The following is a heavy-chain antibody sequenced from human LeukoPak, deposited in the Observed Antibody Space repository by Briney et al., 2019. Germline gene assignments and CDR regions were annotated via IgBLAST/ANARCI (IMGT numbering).Heavy chain of an antibody. CDR3: AVLMITFGGVIAQTLTLDY. J-gene: IGHJ4*02. D-gene: IGHD3-16*02. CDR2: INTNSGGT. V-gene: IGHV1-2*06. Sequence: ASVKVSCKASGYTFTGYYMHWVRQAPGQGLEWMGRINTNSGGTNYAQKFQGRVTMTRDTSISTAYMELSRLRSDDTAVYYCAVLMITFGGVIAQTLTLDYWGQGTLATVSS. CDR1: GYTFTGYY.